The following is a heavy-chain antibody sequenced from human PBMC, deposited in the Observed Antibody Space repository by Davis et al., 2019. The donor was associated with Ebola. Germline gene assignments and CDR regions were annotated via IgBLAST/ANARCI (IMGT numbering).Heavy chain of an antibody. J-gene: IGHJ5*02. CDR3: ASTYSSGWPFDP. Sequence: PETLSLTCPLSGGSISSGGYYWSWIRQHPGKGLEWIGYINYTGSTNYNPSLKSRVTITVDTSKNQFSLKLSSVTAADTAVYYCASTYSSGWPFDPWGQGTLVTVSS. D-gene: IGHD6-19*01. V-gene: IGHV4-61*08. CDR1: GGSISSGGYY. CDR2: INYTGST.